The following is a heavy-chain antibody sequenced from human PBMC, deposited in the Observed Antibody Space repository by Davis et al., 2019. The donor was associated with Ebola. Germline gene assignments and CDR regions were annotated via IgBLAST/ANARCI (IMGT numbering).Heavy chain of an antibody. J-gene: IGHJ4*02. D-gene: IGHD3-3*01. CDR3: AREADDFWGGYYTFDY. V-gene: IGHV3-11*04. Sequence: PGGSLRLSCEVSGFTFSDYYMSWIRQAPGKGLEWIAYIGPSGNSFYCADSVKGRFTISRDNAKNSLYLQMNSLKDDDTAVYYCAREADDFWGGYYTFDYWGLGTRVSASS. CDR1: GFTFSDYY. CDR2: IGPSGNSF.